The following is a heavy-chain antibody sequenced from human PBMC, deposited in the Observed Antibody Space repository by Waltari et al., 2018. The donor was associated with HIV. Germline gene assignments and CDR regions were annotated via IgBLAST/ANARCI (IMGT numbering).Heavy chain of an antibody. D-gene: IGHD3-10*01. J-gene: IGHJ6*02. V-gene: IGHV3-53*02. CDR2: IYRFGTR. Sequence: EVQLVETGGGLIQPGGSLRLSCVASGFTVSSSQMSWFRQAPGKGPEWVSVIYRFGTRYYTDSVKGRFTISRDESKNTVNLQLNSLRAEDTAVYYCGRMMVRGVIMTGVDVWGQGTTVIVSS. CDR3: GRMMVRGVIMTGVDV. CDR1: GFTVSSSQ.